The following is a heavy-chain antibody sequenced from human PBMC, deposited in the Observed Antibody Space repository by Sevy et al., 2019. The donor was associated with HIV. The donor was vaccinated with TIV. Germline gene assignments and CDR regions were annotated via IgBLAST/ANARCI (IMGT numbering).Heavy chain of an antibody. CDR2: IIPSAGIA. D-gene: IGHD2-21*02. V-gene: IGHV1-69*10. CDR1: GGTLNNCG. J-gene: IGHJ4*02. Sequence: ASVKVSCKASGGTLNNCGMNWVRQAPGQGLEWMGGIIPSAGIASYAQRIKGRAAITADTSTSTLYLEVGRLRSDDTAVYFCASVRPCGGDCYFFDTWGQGTLVTVSS. CDR3: ASVRPCGGDCYFFDT.